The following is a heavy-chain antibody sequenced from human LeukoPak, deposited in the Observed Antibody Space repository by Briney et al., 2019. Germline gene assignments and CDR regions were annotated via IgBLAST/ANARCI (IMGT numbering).Heavy chain of an antibody. CDR2: ISGDARNT. CDR1: GFTFNNYA. Sequence: GGSLRLSCAASGFTFNNYAMAWVRRAPAKGLEWVSAISGDARNTYYADSANGRFTISRDKCKNTLYLQMNSLRAEDTAVYYCARLAVPAAIGDLYYFDYWGQGTLVSVFS. V-gene: IGHV3-23*01. J-gene: IGHJ4*02. D-gene: IGHD2-2*02. CDR3: ARLAVPAAIGDLYYFDY.